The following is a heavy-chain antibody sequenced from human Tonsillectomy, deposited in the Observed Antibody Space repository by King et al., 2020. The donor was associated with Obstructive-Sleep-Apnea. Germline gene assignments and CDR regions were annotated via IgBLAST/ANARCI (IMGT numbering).Heavy chain of an antibody. D-gene: IGHD3-10*01. J-gene: IGHJ5*02. CDR2: VYNSRSN. Sequence: VQLQESGPGLVKPSETLSLTCTVFGGPIGNYYWSWVRQPPGKGLEWIGFVYNSRSNIYNPSLMSRVTISVDTSKNQFSLKLPSVTAADAAVYYCAKDASGTYYNWFDPWGQGIPVTVSS. CDR1: GGPIGNYY. V-gene: IGHV4-59*01. CDR3: AKDASGTYYNWFDP.